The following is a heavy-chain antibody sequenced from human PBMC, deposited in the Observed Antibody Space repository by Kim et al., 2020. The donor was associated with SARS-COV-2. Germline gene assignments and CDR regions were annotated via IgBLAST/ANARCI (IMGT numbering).Heavy chain of an antibody. V-gene: IGHV3-33*05. D-gene: IGHD3-9*01. CDR3: ARLPYDILTGYYSGVSY. CDR2: ISYDGSNK. CDR1: GFTFSSYG. Sequence: GGSLRLSCAASGFTFSSYGMHWVRQAPGKGLEWVAVISYDGSNKYYADSVKGRFTISRDNSKNTLYLQMNSLRAEDTAVYYCARLPYDILTGYYSGVSYWGQGTLVTVSS. J-gene: IGHJ4*02.